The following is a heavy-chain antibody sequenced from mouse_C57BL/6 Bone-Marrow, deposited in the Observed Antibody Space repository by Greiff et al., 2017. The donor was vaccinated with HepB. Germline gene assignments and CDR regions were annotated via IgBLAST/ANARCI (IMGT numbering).Heavy chain of an antibody. D-gene: IGHD1-1*01. V-gene: IGHV1-81*01. CDR2: IYPRSGNT. CDR3: ARGPYYYGSSYDYFDY. CDR1: GYTFTSYG. J-gene: IGHJ2*01. Sequence: QVQLQQSGAELARPGASVKLSCKASGYTFTSYGISWVKQRTGQGLEWIGEIYPRSGNTYYNEKFKGKATLTVDKSSSTAYMELRSLTSEDSAVYCCARGPYYYGSSYDYFDYWGQGTTLTVSS.